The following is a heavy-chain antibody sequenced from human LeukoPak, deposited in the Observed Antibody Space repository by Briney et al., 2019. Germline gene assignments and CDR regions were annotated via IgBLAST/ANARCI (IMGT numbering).Heavy chain of an antibody. CDR3: ARGLDYGDYRWTGSEVYDY. J-gene: IGHJ4*02. CDR1: GGSISSYY. D-gene: IGHD4-17*01. Sequence: SETLSPTCTVSGGSISSYYWSWIRQPPGKGLEWIGYIYYSGSTSYNPSLKSRVTMSVDTSKNQFSLKLSSVTAADTAVYYCARGLDYGDYRWTGSEVYDYWGQGTLVTVSS. V-gene: IGHV4-59*12. CDR2: IYYSGST.